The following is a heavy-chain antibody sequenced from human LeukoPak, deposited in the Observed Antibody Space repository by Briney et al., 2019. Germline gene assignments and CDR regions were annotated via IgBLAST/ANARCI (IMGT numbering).Heavy chain of an antibody. J-gene: IGHJ5*02. Sequence: PGGALRLSCGASGFTFSLYAMRWLRGAPGKAVEGVSSIEAGGGGTYYADSVKGRFTISRDNSKNSFYLQMNSLRADDTAVYYWAKGAGSGWYGWFAPWGQGTLVTVSS. V-gene: IGHV3-23*01. CDR3: AKGAGSGWYGWFAP. CDR2: IEAGGGGT. CDR1: GFTFSLYA. D-gene: IGHD6-19*01.